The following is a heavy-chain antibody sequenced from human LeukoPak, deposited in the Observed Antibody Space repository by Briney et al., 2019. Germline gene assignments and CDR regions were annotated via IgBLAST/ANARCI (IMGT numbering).Heavy chain of an antibody. Sequence: PRGSLRLSCAASGFTFSNYWMTWVRQAPGKGLEWVANMNQDGSEKYYVDSVKGRFTISRDNAKNSLYLQMNSLRAEDTAVYYCARPAGYCSRTTCSGFDPWGQGTLVTVSS. V-gene: IGHV3-7*01. J-gene: IGHJ5*02. CDR1: GFTFSNYW. CDR3: ARPAGYCSRTTCSGFDP. D-gene: IGHD2-2*01. CDR2: MNQDGSEK.